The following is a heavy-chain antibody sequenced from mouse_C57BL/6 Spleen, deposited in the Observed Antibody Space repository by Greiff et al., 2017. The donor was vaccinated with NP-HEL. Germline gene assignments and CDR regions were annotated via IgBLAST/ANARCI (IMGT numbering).Heavy chain of an antibody. CDR2: ISYDGSN. J-gene: IGHJ1*03. CDR1: GYSITSGYY. D-gene: IGHD2-4*01. Sequence: VQLQESGPGLVKPSQSLSLTCSVTGYSITSGYYWNWIRQFPGNKLEWMGYISYDGSNNYNPSLKNRISITRDTSKNQFFLKLNSVTTEDTATYYCAREDGYDYDDWYFDVWGTGTTVTVSS. V-gene: IGHV3-6*01. CDR3: AREDGYDYDDWYFDV.